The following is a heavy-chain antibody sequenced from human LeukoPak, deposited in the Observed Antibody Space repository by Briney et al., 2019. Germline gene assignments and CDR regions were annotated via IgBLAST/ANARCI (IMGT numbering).Heavy chain of an antibody. CDR2: ISAYNDNT. Sequence: ASVKLSCKASGYTFTSYGISWVPHAPGQGLECMVWISAYNDNTNYTQTLKGRVPMTTDTSTTSAYIDLRRLTSDDTAVFYCAREWAAAGSDYWGQGTLVTVS. V-gene: IGHV1-18*01. J-gene: IGHJ4*02. CDR1: GYTFTSYG. D-gene: IGHD6-13*01. CDR3: AREWAAAGSDY.